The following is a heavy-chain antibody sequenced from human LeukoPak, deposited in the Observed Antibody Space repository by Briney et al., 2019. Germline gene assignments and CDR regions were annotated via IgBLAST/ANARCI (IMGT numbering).Heavy chain of an antibody. V-gene: IGHV3-7*01. CDR1: GFTFSSYW. CDR3: AREGGGYALDY. J-gene: IGHJ4*02. D-gene: IGHD3-22*01. Sequence: PGGSLRLSCAASGFTFSSYWMSWVRQAPGKGLEWVANIKQDGSEKCYVDSVKGRFTISRDNAKNSLYLQMNSLRAEDTAVYYCAREGGGYALDYWGQGTLVTVSS. CDR2: IKQDGSEK.